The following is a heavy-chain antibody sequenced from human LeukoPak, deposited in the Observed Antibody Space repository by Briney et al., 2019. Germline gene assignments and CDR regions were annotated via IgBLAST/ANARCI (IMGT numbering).Heavy chain of an antibody. J-gene: IGHJ3*02. V-gene: IGHV3-21*01. CDR2: ISSSSSYI. Sequence: PGGSLRLSCAASGFTFSSYSMNWVRQAPGKGLEWVSSISSSSSYIYYADSVKGRFTISRDNAKNSLYLQMNSLRAEDTAVYYCARTVRGVMAFDIWGQGTMVTVSS. CDR3: ARTVRGVMAFDI. CDR1: GFTFSSYS. D-gene: IGHD3-10*02.